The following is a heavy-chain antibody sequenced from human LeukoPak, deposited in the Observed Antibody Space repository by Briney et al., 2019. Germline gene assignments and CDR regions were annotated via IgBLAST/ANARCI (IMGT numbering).Heavy chain of an antibody. CDR3: ARGPSRYDILSGYFDY. J-gene: IGHJ4*02. CDR1: GFTFSSYS. V-gene: IGHV3-21*01. Sequence: GGSLRLSCAASGFTFSSYSLNWVRQAPGKGLEWVSSISRSSNYIYYADSVKGRFTVSRDKAKNSLYLQMNSLRAEDTAVYYCARGPSRYDILSGYFDYWGQGTLVTVSS. D-gene: IGHD3-9*01. CDR2: ISRSSNYI.